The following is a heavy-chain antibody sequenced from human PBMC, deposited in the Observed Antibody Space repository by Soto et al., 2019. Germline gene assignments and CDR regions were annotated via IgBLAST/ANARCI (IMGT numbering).Heavy chain of an antibody. CDR3: ANSPYYYGSGLDDDY. V-gene: IGHV3-23*01. J-gene: IGHJ4*02. D-gene: IGHD3-10*01. Sequence: GGSLRLSCAASGFTFSSYAMNWVRQAPGKGLEWVSAISGSGGSTYYADSVKGRFTISRDNSKNTLYLQMNSLRAEDTAVYYCANSPYYYGSGLDDDYWGQGTLVTVSS. CDR1: GFTFSSYA. CDR2: ISGSGGST.